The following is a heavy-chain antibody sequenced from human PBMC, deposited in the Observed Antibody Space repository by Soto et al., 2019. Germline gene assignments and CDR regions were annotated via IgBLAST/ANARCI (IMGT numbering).Heavy chain of an antibody. V-gene: IGHV3-23*01. CDR1: GVTFSNYA. J-gene: IGHJ4*02. D-gene: IGHD2-21*02. CDR3: PLAVVTSTEHY. Sequence: EMQMLESGGSLVQPGGSLRLSCAASGVTFSNYALSWVRQAPGKGLEWVSGISGSGGSTFYADSVKGRFTISRDNSKNTLYLQMNSLRAEDTAVYYSPLAVVTSTEHYWGQGTLVTVSS. CDR2: ISGSGGST.